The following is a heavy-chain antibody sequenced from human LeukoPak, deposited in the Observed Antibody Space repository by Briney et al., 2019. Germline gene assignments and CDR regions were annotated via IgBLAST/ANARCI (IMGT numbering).Heavy chain of an antibody. CDR2: IYYSGST. CDR3: ARAGTGVQGVITV. CDR1: GDSVSSGSSY. Sequence: SETLSLTCTVSGDSVSSGSSYWSWIRQPPGKGLEWIGYIYYSGSTNYNPSLKSRVTISVDTSKNQFSLKLSSVTAADTAVYYCARAGTGVQGVITVWGQGTLVTVSS. D-gene: IGHD3-10*01. J-gene: IGHJ4*02. V-gene: IGHV4-61*01.